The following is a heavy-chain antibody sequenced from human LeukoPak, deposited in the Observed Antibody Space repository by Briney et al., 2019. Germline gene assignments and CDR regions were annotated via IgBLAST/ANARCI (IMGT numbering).Heavy chain of an antibody. J-gene: IGHJ4*02. D-gene: IGHD3-22*01. CDR2: ISTDGRST. CDR1: GFTFSSYA. Sequence: GGSLRLSCAASGFTFSSYAMHWVRQAPGKGLEYVSAISTDGRSTYYASSVQGRFTISRDNSKNTPCLQMGSLRAEDMAVYYCARVNYYYDSSGLDYWGQGTLVTVSS. V-gene: IGHV3-64*01. CDR3: ARVNYYYDSSGLDY.